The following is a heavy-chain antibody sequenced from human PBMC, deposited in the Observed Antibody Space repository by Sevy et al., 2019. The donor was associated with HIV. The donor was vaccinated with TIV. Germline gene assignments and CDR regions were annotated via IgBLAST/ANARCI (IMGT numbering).Heavy chain of an antibody. CDR1: GYTFTSYA. Sequence: ASVKVSCKASGYTFTSYAISWVRQAPGQGLEWMGWISAYTADTNYAQNLQDRVTMTTDTSTNTAYMELRNLRSDDTALYYCAMGGDSSGLSYYYFGMDVWGQGTTVTVSS. J-gene: IGHJ6*02. CDR2: ISAYTADT. V-gene: IGHV1-18*01. D-gene: IGHD3-22*01. CDR3: AMGGDSSGLSYYYFGMDV.